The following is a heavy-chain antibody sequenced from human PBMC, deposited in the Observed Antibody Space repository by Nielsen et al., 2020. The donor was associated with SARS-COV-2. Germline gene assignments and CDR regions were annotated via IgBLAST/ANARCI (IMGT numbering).Heavy chain of an antibody. D-gene: IGHD3-10*01. V-gene: IGHV3-23*01. CDR1: GFTFNIYA. CDR2: ASASGGST. CDR3: AKDGVVRGDAYDI. Sequence: GESLKISCAASGFTFNIYAMAWVRRAPGRGLQWVTGASASGGSTYYTDSVKGRFSISRDNSKNTLFLQMHSLRVEDTALYYCAKDGVVRGDAYDIWGQGTVVTVSS. J-gene: IGHJ3*02.